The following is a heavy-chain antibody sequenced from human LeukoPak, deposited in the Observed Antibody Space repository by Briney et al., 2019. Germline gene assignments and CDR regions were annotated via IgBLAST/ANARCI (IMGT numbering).Heavy chain of an antibody. J-gene: IGHJ4*02. D-gene: IGHD4-17*01. CDR1: GFTFSSYA. V-gene: IGHV3-30-3*01. Sequence: GGSLRLSCAASGFTFSSYAMHWVRQAPGKGLEWVAVISYDGSNKYYADPVKGRFTISRDNSKNTLYLQMNSLRAEDTAVYYCASGDYLDCWGQGTLVTVSS. CDR2: ISYDGSNK. CDR3: ASGDYLDC.